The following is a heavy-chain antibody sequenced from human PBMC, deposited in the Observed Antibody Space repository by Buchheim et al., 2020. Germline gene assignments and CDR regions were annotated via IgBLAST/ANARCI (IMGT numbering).Heavy chain of an antibody. CDR1: GFTFSSYA. CDR2: ISGSGGST. V-gene: IGHV3-23*01. CDR3: AKDMGIRDTAMAAFDY. D-gene: IGHD5-18*01. J-gene: IGHJ4*02. Sequence: EVQLLESGGGLVQPGGSLRLSCAASGFTFSSYAMSWVRQAPGKGLEWVSAISGSGGSTYYADSVKGRFTISSDNSKNTPYLQMNSLRAEDTAVYYCAKDMGIRDTAMAAFDYWGQGTL.